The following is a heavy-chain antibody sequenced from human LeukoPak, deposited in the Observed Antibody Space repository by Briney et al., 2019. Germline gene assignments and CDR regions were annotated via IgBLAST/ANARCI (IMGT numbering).Heavy chain of an antibody. D-gene: IGHD3-22*01. V-gene: IGHV1-46*01. CDR3: ARSDSSGYVVGSDY. CDR2: INPTGGST. Sequence: ASVKVSCKASGYTFTSNYMHWVRQAPGQGLEWMGIINPTGGSTSYAQKFQGRVTMTTDTSTSTAYMELRSLRSDDTAVYYCARSDSSGYVVGSDYWGQGTLVTVSS. CDR1: GYTFTSNY. J-gene: IGHJ4*02.